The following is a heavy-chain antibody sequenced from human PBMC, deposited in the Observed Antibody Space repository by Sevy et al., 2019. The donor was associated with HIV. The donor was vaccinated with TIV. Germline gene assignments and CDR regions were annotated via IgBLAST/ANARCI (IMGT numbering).Heavy chain of an antibody. Sequence: SETLSLTCTVSGASISSSGYYWGWIRQPPGKGLEWIASINYSGSTFYNPSLKSRVTISADTSKNQFSLDLNSVTAADTAIYYCAGPILTYNNSWSYYDYRGQGTVVTVSS. CDR3: AGPILTYNNSWSYYDY. CDR2: INYSGST. CDR1: GASISSSGYY. J-gene: IGHJ4*02. V-gene: IGHV4-39*01. D-gene: IGHD6-19*01.